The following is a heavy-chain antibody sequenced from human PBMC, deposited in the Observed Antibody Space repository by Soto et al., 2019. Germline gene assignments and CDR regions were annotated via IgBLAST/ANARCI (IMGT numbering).Heavy chain of an antibody. D-gene: IGHD1-26*01. CDR2: ISYDGSNK. J-gene: IGHJ4*02. CDR1: GLTFSSYG. V-gene: IGHV3-30*18. Sequence: QVQLVESGGGVVQPGRSLRLSCAASGLTFSSYGMHWVRQAPGKVLEWVAVISYDGSNKDYADSVKGRFTISRDNSKNPLYLKMSSLGAEVTAVYSVAEGRTVGAMWSSYRDYWGQGTLVTFSP. CDR3: AEGRTVGAMWSSYRDY.